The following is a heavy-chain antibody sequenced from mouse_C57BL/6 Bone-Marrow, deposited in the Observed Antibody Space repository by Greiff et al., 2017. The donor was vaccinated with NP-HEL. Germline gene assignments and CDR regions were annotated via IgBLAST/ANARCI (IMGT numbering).Heavy chain of an antibody. D-gene: IGHD2-1*01. V-gene: IGHV1-55*01. CDR1: GYTFTSYW. CDR2: IYPGSGST. CDR3: ASIYGNYWYFDV. Sequence: QVQLQQPGAELVKPGASVKMSCKASGYTFTSYWITWVKQRPGQGLEWIGDIYPGSGSTNYNEKFKSKATLTVDTSSSTAYMQLSSLTSEDSAVYYCASIYGNYWYFDVWGTGTTVTVSS. J-gene: IGHJ1*03.